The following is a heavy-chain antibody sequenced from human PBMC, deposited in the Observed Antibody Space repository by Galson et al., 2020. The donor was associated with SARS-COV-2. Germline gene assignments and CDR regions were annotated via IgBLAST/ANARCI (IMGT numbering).Heavy chain of an antibody. Sequence: METGGSMRLSCAAAGLSVTSKYMSWVRQAPGKGLEWVSVIYYTGSTNYADSVRGRFTISRDTSKNMVYLQMNSLRAEDTAVYYCVRDDGTAPYAPWAQGTLVTVSS. J-gene: IGHJ5*02. D-gene: IGHD2-2*01. V-gene: IGHV3-53*05. CDR2: IYYTGST. CDR1: GLSVTSKY. CDR3: VRDDGTAPYAP.